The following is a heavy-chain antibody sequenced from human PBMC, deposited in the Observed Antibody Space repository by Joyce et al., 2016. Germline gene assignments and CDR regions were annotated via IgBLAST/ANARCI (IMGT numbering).Heavy chain of an antibody. Sequence: QVQLQESGPGLVKPSETLSLTCGVSGLSFDLHSFWGWIRQAPGKGLEWIGNVYLHVITHYRPSLKSRVTISMDTAKNQFSMNLNSLTAADTAVYFCARRPYNVHTPLGSDWYFDLWGRGTLVTVSS. CDR2: VYLHVIT. CDR3: ARRPYNVHTPLGSDWYFDL. D-gene: IGHD5-18*01. V-gene: IGHV4-38-2*01. CDR1: GLSFDLHSF. J-gene: IGHJ2*01.